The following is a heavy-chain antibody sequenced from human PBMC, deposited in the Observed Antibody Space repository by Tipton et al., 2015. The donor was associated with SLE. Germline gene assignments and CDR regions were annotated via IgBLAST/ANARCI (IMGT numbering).Heavy chain of an antibody. V-gene: IGHV3-73*01. D-gene: IGHD6-19*01. CDR1: GFTFSSYA. J-gene: IGHJ6*03. CDR2: IRSKANSYAT. Sequence: SLRLSCAASGFTFSSYAMSWVRQAPGKGLEWVGRIRSKANSYATAYAASVKGRFTISRDDSKNTAYLQMNSLKTEDTAVYYCTRSGAVAGPPVYYYMDVWGKGTTVTVSS. CDR3: TRSGAVAGPPVYYYMDV.